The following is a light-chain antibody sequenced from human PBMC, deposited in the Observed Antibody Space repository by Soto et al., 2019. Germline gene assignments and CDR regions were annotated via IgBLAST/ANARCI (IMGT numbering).Light chain of an antibody. CDR2: RAS. Sequence: EIVMTQSPATLSVSPGERDTLSCRASQSVSSNLAWYQQKPGQAPRLLIYRASTRATGIPARFSGSGSGTEFTLTISSLQSEEFAVYYCQQYNNWPPVTFGGGTKVEIK. V-gene: IGKV3-15*01. CDR1: QSVSSN. CDR3: QQYNNWPPVT. J-gene: IGKJ4*01.